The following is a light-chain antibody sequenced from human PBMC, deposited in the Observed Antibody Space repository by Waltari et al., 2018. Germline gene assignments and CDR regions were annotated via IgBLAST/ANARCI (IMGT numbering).Light chain of an antibody. CDR2: GAS. V-gene: IGKV3-20*01. J-gene: IGKJ2*01. CDR1: KSVSSNY. Sequence: EIVFTQSPGSLSLSSGESATLTCSAGKSVSSNYLGWYQQKHGQAGRLLSHGASNSATNVPDMFSGSESGTAFTLSICRLEPEDIAVYCCQKKGSALPKYTVGQATKL. CDR3: QKKGSALPKYT.